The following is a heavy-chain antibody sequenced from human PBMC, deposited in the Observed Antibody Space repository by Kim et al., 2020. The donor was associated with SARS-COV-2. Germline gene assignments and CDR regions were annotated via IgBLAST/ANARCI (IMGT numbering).Heavy chain of an antibody. V-gene: IGHV4-34*01. CDR1: GGSFSGYY. Sequence: SETLSLTCAVYGGSFSGYYWSWIRQPPGKGLEWIGEINHSGSTNYNPSLKSRVTISVDTSKNQFSPKLSSVTAADTAVYYCARERAPTIFGVVINYYGMDVWGQGTTVTVSS. D-gene: IGHD3-3*01. CDR2: INHSGST. CDR3: ARERAPTIFGVVINYYGMDV. J-gene: IGHJ6*02.